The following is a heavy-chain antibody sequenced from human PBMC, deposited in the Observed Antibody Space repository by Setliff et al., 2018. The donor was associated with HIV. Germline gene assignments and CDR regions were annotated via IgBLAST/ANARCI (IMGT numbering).Heavy chain of an antibody. V-gene: IGHV4-59*01. CDR1: SDSIRFYY. CDR2: VYYTGST. D-gene: IGHD5-18*01. J-gene: IGHJ4*02. Sequence: TLSLTCTVSSDSIRFYYWTWIRQPPGKGLEWIGNVYYTGSTNYNTSLKSRITISIDTSKSQFSLKLTSVAAADTAVYYCARDSGGYNYGFAVGSFDYWGQGALVTVSS. CDR3: ARDSGGYNYGFAVGSFDY.